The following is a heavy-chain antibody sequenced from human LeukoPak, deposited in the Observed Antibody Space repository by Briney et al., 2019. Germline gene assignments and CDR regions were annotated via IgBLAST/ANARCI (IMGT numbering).Heavy chain of an antibody. CDR1: VFTFSSYW. Sequence: TGGSLRLSCAASVFTFSSYWMSWARQAPGKGLEWVANIKQDGSEKYYVDSVKGRFTISRDNAKNSLYLQMNSLRAEDTAVYYCARLSGGFDWRRWGQGTLVTVSS. V-gene: IGHV3-7*01. CDR2: IKQDGSEK. CDR3: ARLSGGFDWRR. D-gene: IGHD3-9*01. J-gene: IGHJ4*02.